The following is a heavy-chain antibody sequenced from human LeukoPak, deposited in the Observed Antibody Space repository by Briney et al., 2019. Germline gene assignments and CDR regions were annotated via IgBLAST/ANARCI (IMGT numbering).Heavy chain of an antibody. V-gene: IGHV3-23*01. CDR1: GFTFRRYG. D-gene: IGHD4-17*01. Sequence: GGSLRLSCAASGFTFRRYGMNWVRQAPGKGLEWVSAISGSGGNTFYADSVKGRFTISRDNAKNSLNLQMNSLRAEGTAVYYCARVVGGPTVTTPYYYYYMDVWGKGTTVTISS. CDR2: ISGSGGNT. CDR3: ARVVGGPTVTTPYYYYYMDV. J-gene: IGHJ6*03.